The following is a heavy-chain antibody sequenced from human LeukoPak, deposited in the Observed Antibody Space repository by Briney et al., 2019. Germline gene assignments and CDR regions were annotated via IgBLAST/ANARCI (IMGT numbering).Heavy chain of an antibody. CDR3: AREQQLVGDY. CDR2: ISYDGSNK. CDR1: GFTSSSYA. V-gene: IGHV3-30*01. Sequence: PGGSLRLSCAASGFTSSSYAMHWVRQAPGKGLEWVAVISYDGSNKYYADSVKGRFTISRDNSKNTLYLQMNSLRAEDTAVYYCAREQQLVGDYWGQGTLVTVSS. D-gene: IGHD6-13*01. J-gene: IGHJ4*02.